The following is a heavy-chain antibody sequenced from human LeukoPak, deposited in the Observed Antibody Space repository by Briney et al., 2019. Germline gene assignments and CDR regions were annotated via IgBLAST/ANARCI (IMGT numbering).Heavy chain of an antibody. CDR3: ARDSMVRGLTFQH. V-gene: IGHV3-48*01. J-gene: IGHJ1*01. D-gene: IGHD3-10*01. Sequence: PGGSLRLSCAASGFTFSSYSMNWVRQAPGKGLEWVSYISSSSSTIYYADSVKSRFTISRDNAKNSLYLQMNSLRAEDTAVYYRARDSMVRGLTFQHWGQGTLVTVSS. CDR1: GFTFSSYS. CDR2: ISSSSSTI.